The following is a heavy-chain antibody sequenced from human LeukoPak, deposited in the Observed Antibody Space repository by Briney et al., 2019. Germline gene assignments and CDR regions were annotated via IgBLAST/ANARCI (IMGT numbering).Heavy chain of an antibody. D-gene: IGHD6-19*01. CDR3: ARRGSGWYYFDY. J-gene: IGHJ4*02. CDR1: GGSISSSSYY. V-gene: IGHV4-39*01. CDR2: IYYSGST. Sequence: SETLSLTCTVSGGSISSSSYYWGWIRQPPGKGLEWIGSIYYSGSTYYNPSLKSRVTISVDTSKNQFSLKLSSVTAADTAVYYCARRGSGWYYFDYWGQGTLVTVSS.